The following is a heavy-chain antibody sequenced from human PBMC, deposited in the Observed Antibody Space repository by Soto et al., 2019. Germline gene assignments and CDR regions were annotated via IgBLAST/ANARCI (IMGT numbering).Heavy chain of an antibody. CDR1: GFTLSTYG. CDR2: ITGTGGNT. J-gene: IGHJ6*02. CDR3: ARIRGYWYGLDV. Sequence: GGSLRLSCAGSGFTLSTYGMTWVRQAPGKGLGWVSAITGTGGNTYYVDSVKGRFTSSRDNSKNMLYLQMNSVRVEDTAVYYCARIRGYWYGLDVWGQGTTVTVS. V-gene: IGHV3-23*01.